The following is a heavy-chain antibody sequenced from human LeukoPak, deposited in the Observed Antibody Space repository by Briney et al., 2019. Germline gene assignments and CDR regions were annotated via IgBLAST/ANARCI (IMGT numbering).Heavy chain of an antibody. CDR1: GYSISSGYY. J-gene: IGHJ4*02. Sequence: SETLSLTCAVPGYSISSGYYWGWIRQPPGKGLEWIGSIYHSGSTYYNPSLKSRVTISVDTSKNQFSLKPSSVTAADTAVHYCARRAMGTPDFWDQGILVTVSS. V-gene: IGHV4-38-2*01. CDR3: ARRAMGTPDF. D-gene: IGHD5-24*01. CDR2: IYHSGST.